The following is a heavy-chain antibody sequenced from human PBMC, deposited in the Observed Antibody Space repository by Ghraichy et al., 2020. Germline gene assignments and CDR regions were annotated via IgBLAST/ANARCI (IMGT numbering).Heavy chain of an antibody. D-gene: IGHD6-13*01. CDR3: ARVLYSSSWEYYFDY. CDR1: GGSISSSSYY. Sequence: SETLSLTCTVSGGSISSSSYYWGWIRQPPGKGLEWIGSIYYSGYTYYYPSLKSRVSISVDTSKNQFSLKLSSVTAADPAVYYCARVLYSSSWEYYFDYWGQGTLVTVSS. CDR2: IYYSGYT. J-gene: IGHJ4*02. V-gene: IGHV4-39*01.